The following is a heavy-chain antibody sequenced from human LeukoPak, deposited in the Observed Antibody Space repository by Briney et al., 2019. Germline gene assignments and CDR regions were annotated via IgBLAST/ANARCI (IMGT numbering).Heavy chain of an antibody. Sequence: GGSLRLSCAASGFTFSSYEMNWVRQAPGKWLEWVSFINYSGTNTKYADSVKGRFTISRDNTKNSLYLQMNSLRAEDTAVYYCARVKWLDDYWGQGTLVTVSS. CDR1: GFTFSSYE. CDR2: INYSGTNT. D-gene: IGHD5-12*01. J-gene: IGHJ4*02. CDR3: ARVKWLDDY. V-gene: IGHV3-48*03.